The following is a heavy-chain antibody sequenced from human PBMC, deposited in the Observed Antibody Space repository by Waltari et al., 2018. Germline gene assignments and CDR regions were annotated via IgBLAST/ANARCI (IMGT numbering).Heavy chain of an antibody. CDR2: IYSGGST. V-gene: IGHV3-53*01. D-gene: IGHD4-17*01. CDR1: GFTVSSNY. CDR3: ARERNGDYDYFDY. J-gene: IGHJ4*02. Sequence: EVQLVESGGGLIQPGGSLRLSCAASGFTVSSNYMSWVRQAPGKGLEWVSVIYSGGSTYYADSVKGRLTISRDNSKNTLYLQMNSLRAEDTAVYYCARERNGDYDYFDYWGQGTLVTVSS.